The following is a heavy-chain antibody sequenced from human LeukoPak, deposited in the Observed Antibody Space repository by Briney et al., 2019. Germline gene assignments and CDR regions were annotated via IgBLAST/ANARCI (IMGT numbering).Heavy chain of an antibody. V-gene: IGHV1-2*02. D-gene: IGHD3-9*01. CDR2: INPKSGGT. CDR3: ARSPDILTGENFDY. J-gene: IGHJ4*02. CDR1: GYTFSGYY. Sequence: ASVKVSFKASGYTFSGYYMHWVRQAPGQGLEWMGWINPKSGGTNEAQKFHDRVTMTRDTSIRTAYMEVSRLRSDDTAVYYCARSPDILTGENFDYWGQGTLVTVSS.